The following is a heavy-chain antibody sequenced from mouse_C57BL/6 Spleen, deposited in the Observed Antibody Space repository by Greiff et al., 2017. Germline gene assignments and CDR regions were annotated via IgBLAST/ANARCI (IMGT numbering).Heavy chain of an antibody. D-gene: IGHD2-4*01. CDR2: INYDGSST. Sequence: EVKLVESEGGLVQPGSSMELSCTASGFTFSDYYMAWVRQVPEKGLEWVANINYDGSSTYYLDSLKSRFIISRDNAKNILYLQMSSLKSEDTATYYCARVGSDYDVSFDYWGQGTTLTVSS. CDR1: GFTFSDYY. V-gene: IGHV5-16*01. J-gene: IGHJ2*01. CDR3: ARVGSDYDVSFDY.